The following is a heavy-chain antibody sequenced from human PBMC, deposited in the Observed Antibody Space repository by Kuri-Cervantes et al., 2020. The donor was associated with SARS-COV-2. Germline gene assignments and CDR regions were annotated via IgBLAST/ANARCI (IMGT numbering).Heavy chain of an antibody. V-gene: IGHV3-48*01. CDR2: ISSGNSTI. CDR1: GFTFSTYS. CDR3: ARDPHITLIRGAYFDL. J-gene: IGHJ2*01. D-gene: IGHD3-10*01. Sequence: GESLKISCAASGFTFSTYSMNWVRQAPGKGLEWVSYISSGNSTIYYADSVKGRFTISRDNARNSLYLQMNSLRAEDTAVYYCARDPHITLIRGAYFDLWGRGTLVTVSS.